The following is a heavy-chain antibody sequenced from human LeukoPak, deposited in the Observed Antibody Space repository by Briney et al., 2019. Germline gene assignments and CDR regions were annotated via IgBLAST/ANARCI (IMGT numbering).Heavy chain of an antibody. CDR1: GGSISSYY. Sequence: SETLSLTCPVSGGSISSYYWSWIRQPPGKGLEWIGYIYYSGSTNYNPSLKSRVTISVDTSKNQFSLKLSSVTAADTAVYYCVRAYCSGGSCYSDYWGQGTLVTVSS. CDR2: IYYSGST. J-gene: IGHJ4*02. V-gene: IGHV4-59*01. D-gene: IGHD2-15*01. CDR3: VRAYCSGGSCYSDY.